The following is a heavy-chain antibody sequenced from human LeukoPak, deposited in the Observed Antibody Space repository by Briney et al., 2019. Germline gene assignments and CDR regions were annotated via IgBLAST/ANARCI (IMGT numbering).Heavy chain of an antibody. CDR3: ARDRQWLENDY. CDR1: GDSISGSY. J-gene: IGHJ4*02. CDR2: VYSSGST. D-gene: IGHD6-19*01. V-gene: IGHV4-4*07. Sequence: SETLSLTCTVSGDSISGSYWTWIRQPAGKGLEWIGRVYSSGSTNYNPSLKSRVTMSVDTSKNQFSLKLSSVTAADTAVYYCARDRQWLENDYWGQGTLVTVSS.